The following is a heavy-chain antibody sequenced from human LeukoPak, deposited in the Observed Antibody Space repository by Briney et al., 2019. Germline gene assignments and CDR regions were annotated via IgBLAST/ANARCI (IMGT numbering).Heavy chain of an antibody. V-gene: IGHV3-15*01. CDR3: TTGYCSRTSCYYFDY. CDR2: IKSKTDGGTT. Sequence: GSLRLSCAASGFTFSNAWMSWVRQAPGKGLEGVGRIKSKTDGGTTDYAAPVKGRFTISRDDSKNTLYLQMNSLKTEDTAVYYCTTGYCSRTSCYYFDYWGQGTLVTVSS. D-gene: IGHD2-2*01. J-gene: IGHJ4*02. CDR1: GFTFSNAW.